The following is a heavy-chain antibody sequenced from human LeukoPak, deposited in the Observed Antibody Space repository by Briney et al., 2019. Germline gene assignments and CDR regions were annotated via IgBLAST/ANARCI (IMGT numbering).Heavy chain of an antibody. Sequence: PGGSLRLSCAASGFTFSSYAMSWVRQAPGKGLEWVSAISGSGGSTYYADSVKGRFTISRDNAKNTVYLQMSSLRAEDTALYYCAKSDSSAWGYFDYWGQGTLVTVSS. J-gene: IGHJ4*02. V-gene: IGHV3-23*01. CDR3: AKSDSSAWGYFDY. D-gene: IGHD6-19*01. CDR1: GFTFSSYA. CDR2: ISGSGGST.